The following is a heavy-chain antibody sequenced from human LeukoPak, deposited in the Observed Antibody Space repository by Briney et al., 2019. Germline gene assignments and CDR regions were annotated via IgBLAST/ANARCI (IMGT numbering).Heavy chain of an antibody. D-gene: IGHD6-13*01. Sequence: GGSLRLSCAASGFTFSSYSMNWVRQAPGKGLEWVSSISSSSSYIYYADSVKGRFTISRDNAKNPLYLQMNSLRAEDTAVYYCAGSVYSITGWRYWGQGTLVTVSS. CDR2: ISSSSSYI. CDR3: AGSVYSITGWRY. J-gene: IGHJ4*02. V-gene: IGHV3-21*01. CDR1: GFTFSSYS.